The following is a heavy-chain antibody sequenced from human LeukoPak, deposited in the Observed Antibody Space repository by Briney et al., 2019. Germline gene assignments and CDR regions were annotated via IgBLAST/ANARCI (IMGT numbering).Heavy chain of an antibody. CDR2: IKQDGSEK. CDR3: ARGGFGYVYFDY. V-gene: IGHV3-7*01. J-gene: IGHJ4*02. D-gene: IGHD3-16*01. Sequence: GGSLRLSCAASGFTFSTYWMSWVRQAPGKGLEWVAHIKQDGSEKYYVGSVKGRFTISRDNAKNSLYLQMNSLRAEDTAVYYCARGGFGYVYFDYWGQGTLVTVS. CDR1: GFTFSTYW.